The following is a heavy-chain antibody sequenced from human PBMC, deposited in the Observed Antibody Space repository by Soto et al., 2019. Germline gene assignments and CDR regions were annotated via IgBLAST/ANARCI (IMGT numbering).Heavy chain of an antibody. Sequence: QVQLVQSGAEVKKPGASVKVSCKASGYTFTSYGITWVRQAPGQGLEWMGWISTYTGYTDYAQNLQGRVTLTRDTDTSTAYMELRSLRSDDTAVYYCVSGSDFDYWRQGTLVTVSS. J-gene: IGHJ4*02. CDR2: ISTYTGYT. V-gene: IGHV1-18*01. CDR3: VSGSDFDY. CDR1: GYTFTSYG.